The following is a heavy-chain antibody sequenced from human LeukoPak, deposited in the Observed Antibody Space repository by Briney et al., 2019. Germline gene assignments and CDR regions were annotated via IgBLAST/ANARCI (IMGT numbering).Heavy chain of an antibody. CDR1: GFTVSSNY. Sequence: GGSLRLSCAASGFTVSSNYMSWVRQAPGKGLEWVSVIYSGGSTYYADSVKGRFTISRDNSKNTLYLQMNSLRAEDTAVYYCARDSKASKQLWVPFDYWGQGTLVTVSS. CDR2: IYSGGST. V-gene: IGHV3-66*01. J-gene: IGHJ4*02. D-gene: IGHD5-18*01. CDR3: ARDSKASKQLWVPFDY.